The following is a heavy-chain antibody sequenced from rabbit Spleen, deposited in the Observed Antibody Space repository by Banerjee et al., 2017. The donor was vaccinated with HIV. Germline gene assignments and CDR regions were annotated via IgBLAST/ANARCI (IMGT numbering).Heavy chain of an antibody. J-gene: IGHJ6*01. D-gene: IGHD8-1*01. Sequence: QEQLEESGGDLVKPGASLTLTCIASGVSFSGDSYMCWVRQAPGKGLEWIVCIDTGSSGFTYFASWAKGRFTISKTSSTTVTLQMTSLTAADTATYFCARDTGSSFSSYGMDLWGQGPWSPS. CDR3: ARDTGSSFSSYGMDL. V-gene: IGHV1S45*01. CDR2: IDTGSSGFT. CDR1: GVSFSGDSY.